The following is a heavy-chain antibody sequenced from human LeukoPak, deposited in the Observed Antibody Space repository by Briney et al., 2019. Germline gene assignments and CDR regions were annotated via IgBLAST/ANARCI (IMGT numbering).Heavy chain of an antibody. CDR3: AKAGNTYYYDSSGYYLDY. Sequence: GFLRPSCATPGFTFSRFALGLVRPASGKGLEWVSGICGSGGSTYYADSVKGRFTISRDNSKNTLYLQMNSLRAEDTAVYYCAKAGNTYYYDSSGYYLDYWGQGTLVTVSS. V-gene: IGHV3-23*01. CDR1: GFTFSRFA. J-gene: IGHJ4*02. D-gene: IGHD3-22*01. CDR2: ICGSGGST.